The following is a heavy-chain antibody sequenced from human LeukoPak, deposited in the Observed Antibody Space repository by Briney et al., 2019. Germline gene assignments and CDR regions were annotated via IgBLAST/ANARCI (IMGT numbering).Heavy chain of an antibody. CDR2: IYPGDSDT. V-gene: IGHV5-51*01. CDR3: ARQVNWYFDL. CDR1: GFSFTSYW. Sequence: GESLKIFCKGSGFSFTSYWIGWVRQMPGKGLEWMGIIYPGDSDTRYSPSFQGQVTISADKSISIAYLQWSSLKASDTAMYYCARQVNWYFDLWGRGTLVTVSS. J-gene: IGHJ2*01.